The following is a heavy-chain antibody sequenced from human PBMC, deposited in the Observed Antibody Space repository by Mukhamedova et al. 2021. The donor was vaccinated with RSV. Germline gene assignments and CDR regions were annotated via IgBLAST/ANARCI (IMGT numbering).Heavy chain of an antibody. Sequence: GRFTISRDNAKNSLYLQMNSLRAEDTALYYCAKGIRFGGFSLGVSYYYGMDVWGQGTTVTVSS. V-gene: IGHV3-9*01. CDR3: AKGIRFGGFSLGVSYYYGMDV. D-gene: IGHD3-10*01. J-gene: IGHJ6*02.